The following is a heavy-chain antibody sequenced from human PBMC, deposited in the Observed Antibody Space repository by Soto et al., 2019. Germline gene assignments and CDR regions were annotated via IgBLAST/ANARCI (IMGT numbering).Heavy chain of an antibody. CDR1: GFTFSSYA. D-gene: IGHD2-15*01. V-gene: IGHV3-23*01. Sequence: GGSLRLSCAASGFTFSSYAMSWVRQAPGKGLEWVSAISGSGGSTYYADSVKGRFTISRDNSKNTLYLQMNSLRAEDTAVYYCAKLLGSWYYYYMDVWGKGTTVTVSS. J-gene: IGHJ6*03. CDR2: ISGSGGST. CDR3: AKLLGSWYYYYMDV.